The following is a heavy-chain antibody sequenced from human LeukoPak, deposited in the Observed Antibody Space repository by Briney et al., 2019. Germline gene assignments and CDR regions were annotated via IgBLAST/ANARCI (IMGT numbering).Heavy chain of an antibody. V-gene: IGHV4-59*08. Sequence: SETLSLTCAVYGGSFSGYYWSWIRQPPGKGLEWIGYIYYSGSTNYNPSLKSRVTISVDTSKNQFSLKLSSVTAADTAVYYCARQAYYYDSSGPFQHWGQGTLVTVSS. CDR1: GGSFSGYY. CDR2: IYYSGST. J-gene: IGHJ1*01. CDR3: ARQAYYYDSSGPFQH. D-gene: IGHD3-22*01.